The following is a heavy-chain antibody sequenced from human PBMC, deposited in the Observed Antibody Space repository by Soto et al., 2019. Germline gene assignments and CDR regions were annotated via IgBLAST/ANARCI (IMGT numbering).Heavy chain of an antibody. CDR2: IYYSGST. CDR1: GGSISSSSYY. J-gene: IGHJ3*02. Sequence: SETLSLTCTVSGGSISSSSYYWGWIRQPPGKGLEWIGSIYYSGSTYYNPSLKSRVTISVDTSKNQFSLKLSSVTAADTAVYYCARHSLKSATSSAFDIWGQGTMVTVSS. D-gene: IGHD5-12*01. CDR3: ARHSLKSATSSAFDI. V-gene: IGHV4-39*01.